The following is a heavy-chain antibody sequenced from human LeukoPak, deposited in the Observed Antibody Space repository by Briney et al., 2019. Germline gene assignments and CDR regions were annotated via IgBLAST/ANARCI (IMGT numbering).Heavy chain of an antibody. V-gene: IGHV4-4*07. CDR3: ARDSSGYPNWFDP. Sequence: SETLSLTCTVSGGSISSYYWSWIRQPAGKGLEWIGRIYTTGSTNYNPSLKSRVTMSVDTPKNQFSLKLNSVTAADTAVYYCARDSSGYPNWFDPWGQGTLVTVSS. J-gene: IGHJ5*02. D-gene: IGHD3-22*01. CDR1: GGSISSYY. CDR2: IYTTGST.